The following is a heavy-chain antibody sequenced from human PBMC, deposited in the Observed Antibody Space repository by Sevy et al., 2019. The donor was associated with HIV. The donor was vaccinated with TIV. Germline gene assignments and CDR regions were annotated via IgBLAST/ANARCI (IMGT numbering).Heavy chain of an antibody. Sequence: ESLKISCQGSGYSFTSHWIAWVRQMPGKGLEWMGIIYPDDSDTRYSPSFQGQVTFSADKSIFTAYLQWSSLKASDTAIYYCATSRSDYFDGSGYYIYWGQGTQVTVSS. CDR3: ATSRSDYFDGSGYYIY. D-gene: IGHD3-22*01. CDR2: IYPDDSDT. V-gene: IGHV5-51*01. CDR1: GYSFTSHW. J-gene: IGHJ4*01.